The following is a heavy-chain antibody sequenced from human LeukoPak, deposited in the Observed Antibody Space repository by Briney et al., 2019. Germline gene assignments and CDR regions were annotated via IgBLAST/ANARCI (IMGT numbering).Heavy chain of an antibody. CDR1: GFTFSSYW. V-gene: IGHV3-7*01. Sequence: PGGSLRLSCAASGFTFSSYWMSRVRQAPGKGLEWVANIKQDGSEKYYVDSVKGRFTISRDNAKNSLYLQMNSLRAEDTAVYYCARDTAYQLPTRFDPWGQGTLVTVSS. CDR2: IKQDGSEK. J-gene: IGHJ5*02. D-gene: IGHD2-2*01. CDR3: ARDTAYQLPTRFDP.